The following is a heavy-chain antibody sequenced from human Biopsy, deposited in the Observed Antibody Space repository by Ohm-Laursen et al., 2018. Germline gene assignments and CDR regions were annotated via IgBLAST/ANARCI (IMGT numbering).Heavy chain of an antibody. V-gene: IGHV4-61*01. CDR1: GDSVSSGSFY. CDR3: ARGMRSSGWPYFDS. Sequence: SGTLSLTCTVSGDSVSSGSFYWNWIRQPPGQGLEYIGYIYDRGSTANYNPSLESRVTMSADMPKNQFPLKLSSVTAADTAIYYCARGMRSSGWPYFDSRGQGTLVTVSS. D-gene: IGHD6-19*01. CDR2: IYDRGSTA. J-gene: IGHJ4*02.